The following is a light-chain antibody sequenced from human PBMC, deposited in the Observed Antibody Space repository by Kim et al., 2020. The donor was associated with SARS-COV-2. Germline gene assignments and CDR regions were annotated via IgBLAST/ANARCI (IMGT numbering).Light chain of an antibody. CDR3: QQHDSSPELT. J-gene: IGKJ4*01. CDR2: GAS. V-gene: IGKV3-20*01. CDR1: QSVSNSY. Sequence: IVLTQSPGTLSLSPGERATLSCRTSQSVSNSYLTWYQQKPGQAPRLLIYGASSRATGIPDRFSGSGSGSDFTLTITGLEPEDFALYYCQQHDSSPELTFGGGTKVDIK.